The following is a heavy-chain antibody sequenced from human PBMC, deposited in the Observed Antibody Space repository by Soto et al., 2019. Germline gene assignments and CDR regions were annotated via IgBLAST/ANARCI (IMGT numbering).Heavy chain of an antibody. Sequence: KTSETLSLTCTVSGGSISSGGYYWSWIRQHPGKGLEWIGYIYYSGSTYYNPSLKSRVTISVDTSKNQFSLKLSSVTAADTAVYYCARDRWNRNYYYYYGMDVWGQGTTVTVSS. J-gene: IGHJ6*02. CDR2: IYYSGST. V-gene: IGHV4-31*03. CDR3: ARDRWNRNYYYYYGMDV. D-gene: IGHD1-1*01. CDR1: GGSISSGGYY.